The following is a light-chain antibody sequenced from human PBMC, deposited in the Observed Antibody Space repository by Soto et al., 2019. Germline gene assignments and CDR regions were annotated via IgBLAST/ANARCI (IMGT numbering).Light chain of an antibody. Sequence: QSVLTQRPAASGCPGQSVTISCTGTSSDGGGYNYVSWYQQHPGKAPKLMIYEVSKRPSGVPDRFSGSKSGNTASLTVSGLQAEDEADYYCCSYAGSNNFPYVFGTGTKVTVL. J-gene: IGLJ1*01. CDR3: CSYAGSNNFPYV. CDR1: SSDGGGYNY. V-gene: IGLV2-8*01. CDR2: EVS.